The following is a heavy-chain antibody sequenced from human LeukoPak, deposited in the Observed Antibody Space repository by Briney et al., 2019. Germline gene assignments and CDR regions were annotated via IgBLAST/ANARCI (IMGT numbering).Heavy chain of an antibody. CDR3: ARRGDSRLFDY. V-gene: IGHV3-30-3*01. D-gene: IGHD3-22*01. CDR2: ISYDGSNK. CDR1: GFTFSSYA. Sequence: GGSLRLSCAASGFTFSSYAMHWVRQAPGKGLEWVALISYDGSNKYHADSVKGRFTISRDNSKNTLYLQMNSLRAEDTAVYYCARRGDSRLFDYWGQGTLVTVSS. J-gene: IGHJ4*02.